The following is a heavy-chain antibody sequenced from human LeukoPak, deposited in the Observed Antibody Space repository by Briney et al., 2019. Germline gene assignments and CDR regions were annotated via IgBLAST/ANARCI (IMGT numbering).Heavy chain of an antibody. D-gene: IGHD3-3*01. V-gene: IGHV3-21*01. CDR2: ISSSSSYI. Sequence: GGSLRLSCAASGFTFSSYSMNWVRQAHGKGLEWVSSISSSSSYIYYADSVKGRFTISRDNAKNSLYLQMNTLRAEDTAVYQSSGLRCLERPAVDYWTQRTLVIVSS. CDR1: GFTFSSYS. CDR3: SGLRCLERPAVDY. J-gene: IGHJ4*02.